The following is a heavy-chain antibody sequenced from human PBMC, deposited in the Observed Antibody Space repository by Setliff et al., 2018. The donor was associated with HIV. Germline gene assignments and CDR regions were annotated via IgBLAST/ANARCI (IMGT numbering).Heavy chain of an antibody. CDR2: ISSSSTYT. D-gene: IGHD3-22*01. Sequence: PGESLKISCAASGFIFSNYRMNWVRQAPGKGLEWVSSISSSSTYTFYADSLKGRFTISRDNSKNTLYLQMDSLRTEDTALYYCARDGITMTVVDDDTFDIWGHGTMVTVSS. J-gene: IGHJ3*02. CDR1: GFIFSNYR. V-gene: IGHV3-21*01. CDR3: ARDGITMTVVDDDTFDI.